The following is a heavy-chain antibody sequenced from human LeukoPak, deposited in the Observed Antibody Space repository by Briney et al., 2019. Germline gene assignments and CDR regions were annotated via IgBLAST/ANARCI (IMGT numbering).Heavy chain of an antibody. V-gene: IGHV3-20*04. CDR1: GFTFDDYG. CDR2: LNWNGGSI. J-gene: IGHJ4*02. D-gene: IGHD1-14*01. Sequence: PGGSLRLSCAASGFTFDDYGMGWDPPAPGKGLEGVCGLNWNGGSIGHAVPVKVRFTISRDNAKDYLYLQVISLRAEDTALYYCARVEGVHNHYYPGVNIFAYCSQRTLATVPS. CDR3: ARVEGVHNHYYPGVNIFAY.